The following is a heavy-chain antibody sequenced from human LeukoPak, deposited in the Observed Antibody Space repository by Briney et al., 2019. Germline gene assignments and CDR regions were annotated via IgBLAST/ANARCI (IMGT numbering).Heavy chain of an antibody. CDR1: GFTFSSYS. J-gene: IGHJ3*02. CDR3: ARRAGRSIPAAPSAFDI. CDR2: ISSSSSTI. V-gene: IGHV3-48*04. D-gene: IGHD2-2*01. Sequence: GGSLRLSCAASGFTFSSYSMNWVRQAPGKGLEWVSYISSSSSTIYYADSVKGRFTISRDNAKNSLYLQMNSLRAEDTAVYYCARRAGRSIPAAPSAFDIWGQGTMVTVSS.